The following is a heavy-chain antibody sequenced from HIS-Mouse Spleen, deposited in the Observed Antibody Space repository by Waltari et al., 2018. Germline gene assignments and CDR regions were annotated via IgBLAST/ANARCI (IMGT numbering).Heavy chain of an antibody. V-gene: IGHV3-30*18. CDR2: ISYDGSNK. CDR1: GFTFSSYG. CDR3: AKSYGDFPGY. Sequence: VQLVESGGGVVQPGRSLRLSCAASGFTFSSYGMHWVRQAPGKGLEWVAVISYDGSNKYYADSVKGRFTISRDNSKNTLYLQMNSLRAEDTAVYYCAKSYGDFPGYWGQGTLVTVSS. D-gene: IGHD4-17*01. J-gene: IGHJ4*02.